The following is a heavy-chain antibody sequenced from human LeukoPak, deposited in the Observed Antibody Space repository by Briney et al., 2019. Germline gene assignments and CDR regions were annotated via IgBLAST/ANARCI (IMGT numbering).Heavy chain of an antibody. CDR1: GGSINNY. CDR3: ARVLDFWSGYYTA. Sequence: PSETLSLTCTVSGGSINNYWSWIRQPAGKGLEWIGRIYTSGTTNYNPSLKSRVTMSVDTSKNQFSLKLSSVTAADTAVYYCARVLDFWSGYYTAWGQGTLVTVSS. CDR2: IYTSGTT. J-gene: IGHJ4*02. V-gene: IGHV4-4*07. D-gene: IGHD3-3*01.